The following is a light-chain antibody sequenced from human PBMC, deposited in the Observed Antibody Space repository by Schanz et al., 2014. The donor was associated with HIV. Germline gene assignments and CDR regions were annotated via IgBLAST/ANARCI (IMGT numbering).Light chain of an antibody. CDR1: SGDVGSYNY. V-gene: IGLV2-14*03. Sequence: QSALTQPASVSGSPGQSISISCTGTSGDVGSYNYVSWYQQHPGKAPKLMIYDVNNRPSGVSSRFSGSKSGNTASLTISGLQAEDEADYYCCSYTTTSTYVFGAGTKLTVL. J-gene: IGLJ1*01. CDR3: CSYTTTSTYV. CDR2: DVN.